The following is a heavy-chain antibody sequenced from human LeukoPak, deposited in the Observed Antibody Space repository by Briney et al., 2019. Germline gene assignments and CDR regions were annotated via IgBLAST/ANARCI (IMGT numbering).Heavy chain of an antibody. CDR2: MNPNSGNT. Sequence: ASVTVSCKASGYTFTSYDINWVQQAPGQGLEGMGWMNPNSGNTGYAQKFQGRVTMTRNTSISTAYMELSSLRSEDTAVYYCARGGPYVEMATIIDYWGQGTLVTVSS. CDR1: GYTFTSYD. J-gene: IGHJ4*02. V-gene: IGHV1-8*01. CDR3: ARGGPYVEMATIIDY. D-gene: IGHD5-24*01.